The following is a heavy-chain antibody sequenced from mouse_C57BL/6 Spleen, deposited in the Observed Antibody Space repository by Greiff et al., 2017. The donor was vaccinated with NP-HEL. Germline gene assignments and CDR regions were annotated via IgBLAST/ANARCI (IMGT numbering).Heavy chain of an antibody. D-gene: IGHD6-1*01. V-gene: IGHV5-4*01. CDR1: GFTFSSYA. J-gene: IGHJ3*01. Sequence: DVMLVESGGGLVKPGGSLKLSCAASGFTFSSYAMSWVRQTPEKRLEWVATISDGGSYTYYPDNVKGRFTISRDNAKNNLYLQMSHLKSEDTAMYYCARDATGLPLAYWGQGTLVTVSA. CDR3: ARDATGLPLAY. CDR2: ISDGGSYT.